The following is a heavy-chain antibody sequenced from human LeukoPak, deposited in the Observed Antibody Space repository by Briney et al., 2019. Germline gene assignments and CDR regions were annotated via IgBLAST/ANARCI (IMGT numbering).Heavy chain of an antibody. J-gene: IGHJ4*02. V-gene: IGHV3-21*01. CDR1: GFTFSSYT. Sequence: GGSLRLSCAASGFTFSSYTMNWVRQAPGKGLEWVSLISSSSSYIFYADSVKGRFTISRDNAKKSLYLQMNSLRAEDTAVYYCAIPLSRTTDFDYWGQGTLVTVSS. CDR3: AIPLSRTTDFDY. D-gene: IGHD1-1*01. CDR2: ISSSSSYI.